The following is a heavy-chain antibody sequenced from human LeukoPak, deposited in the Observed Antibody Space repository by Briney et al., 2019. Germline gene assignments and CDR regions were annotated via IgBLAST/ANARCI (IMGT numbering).Heavy chain of an antibody. CDR3: ARRIWGADSQSHTFDI. J-gene: IGHJ3*02. V-gene: IGHV3-11*01. CDR1: GFTFSGYY. Sequence: PGGSLRLSCAASGFTFSGYYMGWIRQAPGKGLEWISYISRTIYYADSVKGRFTISRDNAKNSLYLQMNSLRAEDTAVYYCARRIWGADSQSHTFDIWGQGTMVTVSS. CDR2: ISRTI. D-gene: IGHD3-16*01.